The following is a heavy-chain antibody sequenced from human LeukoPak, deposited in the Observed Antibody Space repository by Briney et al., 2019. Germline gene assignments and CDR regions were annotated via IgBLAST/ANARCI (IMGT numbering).Heavy chain of an antibody. CDR3: AREGSSGWPEGDYYGMDV. CDR2: IYYSGST. Sequence: PGGSLRLSCAASGFTFSTYAMSWVRQPPGKGLEWIGYIYYSGSTNYNPSLKSRVTISVDTSKNQFSLKLSSVTAADTAVYYCAREGSSGWPEGDYYGMDVRGQGTTVTVSS. V-gene: IGHV4-59*01. D-gene: IGHD6-19*01. J-gene: IGHJ6*02. CDR1: GFTFSTYA.